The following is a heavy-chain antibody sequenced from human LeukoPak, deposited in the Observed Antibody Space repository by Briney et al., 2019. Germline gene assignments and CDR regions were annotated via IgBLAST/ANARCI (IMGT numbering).Heavy chain of an antibody. V-gene: IGHV1-3*01. CDR1: GYTFTSYG. J-gene: IGHJ1*01. Sequence: GASVKVSCKASGYTFTSYGISWVRQAPGQGLEWMGWINAGNGNTKYSQKFQGRVTITRDTSASTAYMELSSLRSEDTAVYYCAITMTTVTTGLGYFQHWGQGTLVTVSS. CDR3: AITMTTVTTGLGYFQH. D-gene: IGHD4-17*01. CDR2: INAGNGNT.